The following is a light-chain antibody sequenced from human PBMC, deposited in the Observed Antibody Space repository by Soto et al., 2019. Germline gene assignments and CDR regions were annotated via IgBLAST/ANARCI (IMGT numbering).Light chain of an antibody. Sequence: QSVLTQPPSVSGAPGQRVTTSCTGSSSNIGAGYDVHWYQQLPGTAPKLLIYGNSNRPSGVPDRFSGSKSGTSASLAITGLQAEDEADYHCQSYDSSLSGWVFGGGTKLTVL. V-gene: IGLV1-40*01. CDR2: GNS. CDR3: QSYDSSLSGWV. CDR1: SSNIGAGYD. J-gene: IGLJ3*02.